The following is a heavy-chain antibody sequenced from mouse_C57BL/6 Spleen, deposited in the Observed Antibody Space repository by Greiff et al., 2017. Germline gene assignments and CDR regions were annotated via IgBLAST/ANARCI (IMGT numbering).Heavy chain of an antibody. J-gene: IGHJ2*01. CDR3: ERGETLFDY. Sequence: VQLQQSGPELVKPGASVKISCKASGYTFTDYYMNWVKQSHGKSLEWIGDINPNNGGTSYNQKFKGKATLTVDKSSSTAYMELRSLTSEDSAVYYCERGETLFDYWGQGTTRTVSS. V-gene: IGHV1-26*01. CDR2: INPNNGGT. CDR1: GYTFTDYY.